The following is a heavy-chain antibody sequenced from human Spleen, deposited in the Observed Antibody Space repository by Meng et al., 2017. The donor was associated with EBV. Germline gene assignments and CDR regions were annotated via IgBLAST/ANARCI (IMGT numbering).Heavy chain of an antibody. V-gene: IGHV4-61*01. Sequence: GEVAVAGRGLVKPPGTRVLLFTGACGYVSSGYYYWTGLRQPAGKGLEWIGYIHNSGSTNYNHTLKSRVTITVDTSKNQFSMALSSVTSADTAVYYCAREHEEGGGSWVDYWGQGALVTVSS. J-gene: IGHJ4*02. CDR3: AREHEEGGGSWVDY. CDR1: CGYVSSGYYY. D-gene: IGHD3-16*01. CDR2: IHNSGST.